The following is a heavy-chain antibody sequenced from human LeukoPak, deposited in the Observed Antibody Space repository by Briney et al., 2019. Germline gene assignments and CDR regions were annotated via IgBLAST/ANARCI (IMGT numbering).Heavy chain of an antibody. J-gene: IGHJ5*02. V-gene: IGHV1-18*01. CDR2: ISAYNGNT. Sequence: GASVKVSCKASGYTFTSYGISWVRQAPGQGLEWMGWISAYNGNTNYAQKLQGRVTMPTDTSTSTAYMELRSLRSDDTAVYYCARPRGAIFGVVMYNWFDPWGQGTLVTVSS. CDR1: GYTFTSYG. D-gene: IGHD3-3*01. CDR3: ARPRGAIFGVVMYNWFDP.